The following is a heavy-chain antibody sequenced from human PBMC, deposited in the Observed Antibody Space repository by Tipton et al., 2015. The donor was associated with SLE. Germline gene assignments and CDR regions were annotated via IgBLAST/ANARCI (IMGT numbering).Heavy chain of an antibody. CDR1: GGSISSDY. D-gene: IGHD3-10*01. CDR2: LYSGGSP. J-gene: IGHJ5*02. V-gene: IGHV4-4*07. Sequence: TLSLTCNVSGGSISSDYWSWIRQPPGKGLEWIGDLYSGGSPNYNPSLKSRVTMSVDTSKNQFSLRVSSVTAADTAVYYCARAPTSSGRFDPWGQGTLVTVSS. CDR3: ARAPTSSGRFDP.